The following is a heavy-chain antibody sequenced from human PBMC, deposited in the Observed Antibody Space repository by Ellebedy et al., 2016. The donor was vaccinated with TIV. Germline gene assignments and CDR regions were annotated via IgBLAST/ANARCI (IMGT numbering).Heavy chain of an antibody. CDR1: GYSFTSYW. J-gene: IGHJ4*02. CDR2: IDPSDSYT. CDR3: ARFPNTYYYDSSGYYLDY. V-gene: IGHV5-10-1*01. Sequence: GESLKISXKGSGYSFTSYWISWVRQMPGKGLEWMGRIDPSDSYTNYSPSFQGHVTISADKSISTAYLQWSSLKASDTAMYYCARFPNTYYYDSSGYYLDYWGQGTLVTVSS. D-gene: IGHD3-22*01.